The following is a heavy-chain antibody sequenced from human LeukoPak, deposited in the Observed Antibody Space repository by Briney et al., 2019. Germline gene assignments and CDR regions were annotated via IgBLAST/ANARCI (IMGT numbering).Heavy chain of an antibody. V-gene: IGHV4-34*01. Sequence: SETLSLTCAVYGGSFSGYYWSWIRQPPGKGLEWIGEINHSGSTNYNPSLKSQVTISVDTSKNQFSLKLSSVTAADTAAYYCARGRYSYGYWGQGTLVTVSS. CDR1: GGSFSGYY. J-gene: IGHJ4*02. D-gene: IGHD5-18*01. CDR3: ARGRYSYGY. CDR2: INHSGST.